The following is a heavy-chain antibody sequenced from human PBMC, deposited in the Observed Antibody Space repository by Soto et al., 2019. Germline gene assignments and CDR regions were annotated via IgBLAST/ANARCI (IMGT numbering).Heavy chain of an antibody. CDR2: IDSDGSTT. V-gene: IGHV3-74*01. Sequence: PGGSLRLSCAASGFTFSNYWMHWVRQAPGRGLVWVSHIDSDGSTTTYADSVEGRFTISRDNAKNTLYLQMNSLRAEDTAVYYCARDPSMSTGFFKRVFDLWGQGALVTVSS. CDR1: GFTFSNYW. J-gene: IGHJ4*02. CDR3: ARDPSMSTGFFKRVFDL. D-gene: IGHD3-9*01.